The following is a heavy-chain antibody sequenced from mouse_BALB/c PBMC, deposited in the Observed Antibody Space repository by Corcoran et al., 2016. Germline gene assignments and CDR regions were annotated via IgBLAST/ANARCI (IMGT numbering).Heavy chain of an antibody. D-gene: IGHD1-2*01. CDR3: ARILRLLYAMDY. CDR2: IDPANGNT. Sequence: EVQLQQSGAELVKPGASVKLSCTASGFNIKDTYMHWVKQRPEQGLEWIGRIDPANGNTKYDPKFQGKPTITADTSSNTAYLQLSSLTSEDTAVYYCARILRLLYAMDYWGQGTSVTVSS. CDR1: GFNIKDTY. V-gene: IGHV14-3*02. J-gene: IGHJ4*01.